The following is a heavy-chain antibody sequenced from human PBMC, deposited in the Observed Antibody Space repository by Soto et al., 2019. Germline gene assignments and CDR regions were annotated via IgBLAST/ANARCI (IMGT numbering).Heavy chain of an antibody. J-gene: IGHJ4*02. D-gene: IGHD4-17*01. Sequence: EVQLLESGGGLVQPGGSLRLSCAASGFTFSSYAMSWVRQAPGKGLEWVSAISGSGGSTYYADSVKGRFTISRDNSKNTLYLQMNSLRAEDTAVYYCVKDLTVTTWATTDYWGQGTLVTVSS. CDR2: ISGSGGST. CDR3: VKDLTVTTWATTDY. V-gene: IGHV3-23*01. CDR1: GFTFSSYA.